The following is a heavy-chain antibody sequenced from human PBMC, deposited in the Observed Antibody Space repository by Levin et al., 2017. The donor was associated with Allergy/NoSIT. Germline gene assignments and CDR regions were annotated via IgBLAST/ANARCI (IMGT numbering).Heavy chain of an antibody. Sequence: PGGSLRLSCAASGLTFSDHYMGWVRQAPGKGLEWVGRTRNKADGDTTEYAASVKGRFTIPRDDSKNLLYLQMNSLKSEDTAVYFCARSGRCCGYAFGYWGQGALVTVSS. CDR3: ARSGRCCGYAFGY. V-gene: IGHV3-72*01. CDR1: GLTFSDHY. CDR2: TRNKADGDTT. D-gene: IGHD3-22*01. J-gene: IGHJ4*02.